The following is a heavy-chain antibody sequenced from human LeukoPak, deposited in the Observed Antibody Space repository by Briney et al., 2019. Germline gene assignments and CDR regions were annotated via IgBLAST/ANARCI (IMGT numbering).Heavy chain of an antibody. D-gene: IGHD2-2*02. Sequence: ASETLSLTCAVYGGSFSGYYWSWIRQPPGKGLEWIGEINHSGSTNYNPSLKSRVTISVDTSKNQFSLKLSSVTAADTAVYYCARGRRVVVVPAAIRGFFGYWGQGTLVTVSS. J-gene: IGHJ4*02. CDR3: ARGRRVVVVPAAIRGFFGY. CDR2: INHSGST. CDR1: GGSFSGYY. V-gene: IGHV4-34*01.